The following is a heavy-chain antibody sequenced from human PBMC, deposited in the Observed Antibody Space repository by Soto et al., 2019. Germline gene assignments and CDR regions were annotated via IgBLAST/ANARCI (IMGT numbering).Heavy chain of an antibody. CDR3: ARDYTDYGDYGDAFDI. V-gene: IGHV1-18*04. D-gene: IGHD4-17*01. Sequence: ASVKVSCKASGYTFTSYGISWVRQAPGQGLEWMGWISAYNGNTNYAQKLQGRVTMTTDTSTSTAYMELRSLRPDDTAVYYCARDYTDYGDYGDAFDIWGQGTMVTVSS. CDR2: ISAYNGNT. J-gene: IGHJ3*02. CDR1: GYTFTSYG.